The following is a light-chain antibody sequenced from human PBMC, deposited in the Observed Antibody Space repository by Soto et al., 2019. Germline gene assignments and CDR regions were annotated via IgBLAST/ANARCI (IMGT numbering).Light chain of an antibody. CDR2: DVS. J-gene: IGLJ2*01. CDR1: SSDVGGYNY. V-gene: IGLV2-14*01. CDR3: SSYTSSSTLV. Sequence: QSALTQPASVSGSPGQSITISCTGTSSDVGGYNYVSWYQQHPGKAPKLMIYDVSHRPSGVSNRFSGSKSGNTASLTISVLQADEDAYYYCSSYTSSSTLVFGGGTKLTVL.